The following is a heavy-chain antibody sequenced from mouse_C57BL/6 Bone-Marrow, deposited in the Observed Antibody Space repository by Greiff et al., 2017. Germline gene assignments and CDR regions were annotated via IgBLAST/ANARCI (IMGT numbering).Heavy chain of an antibody. CDR2: IDPSDSYT. D-gene: IGHD1-2*01. CDR3: ARLLLRLDY. Sequence: QVQLQQSGAELVKPGASVKLSCKASGYTFTSYWMQWVKQRPGQGLEWIGEIDPSDSYTNYNQKFKGKATLTVDTSSSTAYMQLSSLTSEDSAVYYCARLLLRLDYWGQGTTLTVSS. V-gene: IGHV1-50*01. CDR1: GYTFTSYW. J-gene: IGHJ2*01.